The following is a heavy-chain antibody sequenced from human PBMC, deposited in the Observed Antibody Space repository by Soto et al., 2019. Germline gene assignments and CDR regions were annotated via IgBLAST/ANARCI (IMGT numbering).Heavy chain of an antibody. CDR1: GYSFTSYW. Sequence: PGESLKISCKGSGYSFTSYWISWVRQMPGKGLEWMGRIDPSDSYTKYSPSFQGHVTISADKSISTAYVQWSSLKASDTAMYYCARQGYYYYYGMDVWGQGTTVTVSS. V-gene: IGHV5-10-1*01. CDR2: IDPSDSYT. J-gene: IGHJ6*02. CDR3: ARQGYYYYYGMDV.